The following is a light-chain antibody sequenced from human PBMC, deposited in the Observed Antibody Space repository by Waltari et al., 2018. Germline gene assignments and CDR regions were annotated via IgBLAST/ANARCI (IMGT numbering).Light chain of an antibody. Sequence: QSVLTQPPSASGTPGQRVTISCFGSTSNVRRHPVYWYQHIPGTAPKLLIFRNNQRPSGVPDRFSASGSGTSASLAISGLRSEDEALYFCAAWDDHLSAVAFGGGTKLTVL. J-gene: IGLJ2*01. CDR3: AAWDDHLSAVA. CDR1: TSNVRRHP. V-gene: IGLV1-47*01. CDR2: RNN.